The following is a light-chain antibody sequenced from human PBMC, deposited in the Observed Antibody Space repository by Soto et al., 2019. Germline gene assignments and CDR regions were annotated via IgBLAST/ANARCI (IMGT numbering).Light chain of an antibody. CDR3: QQGDSFPFT. J-gene: IGKJ4*01. Sequence: DIQMTQSPSSVSASVGDTVTITCRASQDSSSWVAWYQQKPGKAPKLLISAAWSLQSGVPTRFSGSGSGTDFTLIISGLQPEDFATYFCQQGDSFPFTFGGGTKVEIK. CDR2: AAW. CDR1: QDSSSW. V-gene: IGKV1-12*01.